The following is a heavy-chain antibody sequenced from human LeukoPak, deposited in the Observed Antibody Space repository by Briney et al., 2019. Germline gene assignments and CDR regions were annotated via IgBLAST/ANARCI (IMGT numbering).Heavy chain of an antibody. CDR1: GFTFNTHA. J-gene: IGHJ4*02. D-gene: IGHD6-13*01. Sequence: GGSLRLSCAASGFTFNTHAMSWVRQAPGKGLEWVSVLYSGGNTYHADSVKGRFIISRDNSKNTLYLQMNSLRAEDTAVYYCAREGASSSFGYWGQGTLVTVSS. CDR3: AREGASSSFGY. CDR2: LYSGGNT. V-gene: IGHV3-53*01.